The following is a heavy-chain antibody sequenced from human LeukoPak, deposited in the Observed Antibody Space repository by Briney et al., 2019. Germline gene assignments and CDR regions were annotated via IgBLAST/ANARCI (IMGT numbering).Heavy chain of an antibody. CDR1: GVTLSPYG. D-gene: IGHD3-10*01. J-gene: IGHJ5*02. V-gene: IGHV3-30*18. Sequence: GGSLRLSCAASGVTLSPYGMHWVREAPGKGLEWVAVISYEGGTQHYADSVKGRFIISRDNPRNTLSLQMNILRTEDTAVYYCAKEGTPQVSTWYDLWGQRTQVIVSS. CDR3: AKEGTPQVSTWYDL. CDR2: ISYEGGTQ.